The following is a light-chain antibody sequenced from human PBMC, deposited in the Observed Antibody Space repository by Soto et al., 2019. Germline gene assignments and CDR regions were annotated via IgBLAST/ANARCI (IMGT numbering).Light chain of an antibody. J-gene: IGKJ2*01. V-gene: IGKV3-20*01. CDR1: QSLSSSY. CDR3: QQHGYSPYT. CDR2: GAS. Sequence: EIVLTQSPGTLSLSPGERATLSCRASQSLSSSYLAWYQQKPGQAPRLFIYGASSRATGIPERFSGSGSGTDFTLTITRLEPEDFAVYYCQQHGYSPYTFGQGTKLEIK.